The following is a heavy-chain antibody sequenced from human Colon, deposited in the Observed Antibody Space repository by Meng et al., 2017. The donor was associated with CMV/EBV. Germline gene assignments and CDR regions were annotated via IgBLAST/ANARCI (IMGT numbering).Heavy chain of an antibody. CDR3: AHTSGRDCATPDCHIRYFDP. CDR1: GVSLTTSPVG. Sequence: QITLRESGPTLVKPTQTLTLTCTFSGVSLTTSPVGVGWIRRPPGKALEWLALIFWDDMKRYNSSLASRLTVTKDTSKNQVVLTMTNMDPVDTATYYCAHTSGRDCATPDCHIRYFDPWGQGTLVTVSS. V-gene: IGHV2-5*02. D-gene: IGHD2-15*01. J-gene: IGHJ5*02. CDR2: IFWDDMK.